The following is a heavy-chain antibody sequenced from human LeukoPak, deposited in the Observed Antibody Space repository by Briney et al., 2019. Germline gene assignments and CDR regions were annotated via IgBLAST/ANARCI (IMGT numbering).Heavy chain of an antibody. CDR2: ISGSGGST. J-gene: IGHJ5*02. Sequence: GGSLRLSCAASGFTFSSYAMSWVRQAPGKGLEWVSAISGSGGSTYYADSVKGRFTISRDNSKNTLYLQMNSLRAEDTAVYYCAKDAGYYCGGGSCYRPWFDPWGQGTLVTVSS. CDR1: GFTFSSYA. V-gene: IGHV3-23*01. CDR3: AKDAGYYCGGGSCYRPWFDP. D-gene: IGHD2-15*01.